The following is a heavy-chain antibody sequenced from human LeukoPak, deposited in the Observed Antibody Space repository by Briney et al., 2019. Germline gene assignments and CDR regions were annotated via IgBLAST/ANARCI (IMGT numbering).Heavy chain of an antibody. CDR1: GYTFTGYY. CDR3: ARIFVATISVEDY. J-gene: IGHJ4*02. CDR2: INPNSGGT. D-gene: IGHD5-12*01. V-gene: IGHV1-2*02. Sequence: GASVKVSCKASGYTFTGYYMHWVRQAPGQGLEWMGWINPNSGGTNYAQKFQGRVTMTRDTSISTAYMELSRLRSDDTAVYYCARIFVATISVEDYWGQGTLVTVSS.